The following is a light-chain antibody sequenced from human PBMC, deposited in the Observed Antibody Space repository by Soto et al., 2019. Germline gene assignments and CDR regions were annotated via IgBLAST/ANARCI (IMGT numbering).Light chain of an antibody. CDR1: KNIDTW. CDR3: DSDYPLCT. J-gene: IGKJ5*01. Sequence: FPVSLSPNSRSASEGNRVTITGWGSKNIDTWVAWYQQKPGPAPKLLIYDASSLESGVPSRVSGSGSGTEFTLTISFLEDDDLGTYCSDSDYPLCTFGQGT. CDR2: DAS. V-gene: IGKV1-5*01.